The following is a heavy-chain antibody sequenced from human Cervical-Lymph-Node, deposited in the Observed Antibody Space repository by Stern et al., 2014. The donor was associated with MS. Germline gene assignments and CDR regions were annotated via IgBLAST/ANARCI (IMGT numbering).Heavy chain of an antibody. CDR3: ARGGRGVGLEY. J-gene: IGHJ4*02. CDR2: GSYDGTQR. D-gene: IGHD3-10*01. Sequence: QVQLVESGGGVVQPGRSLSLSCVASGFTFSTYAMHWVRQAPGQGLEWVAVGSYDGTQRNTTDTVKARITISRDNSKNTLNLHMNSLRDEDTAVYFCARGGRGVGLEYWGQGTLVTVSS. CDR1: GFTFSTYA. V-gene: IGHV3-30-3*01.